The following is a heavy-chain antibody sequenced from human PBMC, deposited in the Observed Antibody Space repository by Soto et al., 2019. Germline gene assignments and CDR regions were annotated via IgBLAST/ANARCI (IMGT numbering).Heavy chain of an antibody. Sequence: SETLSLTCTVSGGSISDFYWSWIRRPPGKGLEWIGYIYYSGSTNYNPSLKSRVTISVDTSKNQFSLNLRSMSPADTAVEYCARVGGLAARTFDYWGPGTLVTVSS. CDR2: IYYSGST. J-gene: IGHJ4*02. D-gene: IGHD6-6*01. CDR1: GGSISDFY. CDR3: ARVGGLAARTFDY. V-gene: IGHV4-59*01.